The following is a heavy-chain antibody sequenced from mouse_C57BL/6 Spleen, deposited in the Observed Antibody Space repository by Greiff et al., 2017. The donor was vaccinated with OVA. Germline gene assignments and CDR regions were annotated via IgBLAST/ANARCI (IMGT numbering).Heavy chain of an antibody. CDR3: ARPYYSYAMDY. Sequence: EVQLVESGGGLVKPGGSLKLSCAASGFTFSDYGMHWVRQAPEKGLEWVAYISSGRSTIYYADTVKGRFTISRDNAKNTLFLQMTSLRSEDTAMYYCARPYYSYAMDYWGQGTSVTVSS. D-gene: IGHD2-12*01. CDR2: ISSGRSTI. V-gene: IGHV5-17*01. CDR1: GFTFSDYG. J-gene: IGHJ4*01.